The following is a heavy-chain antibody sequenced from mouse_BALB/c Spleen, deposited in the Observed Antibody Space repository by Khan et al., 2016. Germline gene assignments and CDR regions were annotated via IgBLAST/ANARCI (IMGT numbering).Heavy chain of an antibody. CDR3: ATWDYYGSAFAY. CDR2: ISHSGDS. J-gene: IGHJ3*01. D-gene: IGHD1-2*01. V-gene: IGHV3-8*02. Sequence: VQLKESGPSLAKPSQTLSLTCSVTGDSITSGHWNWIRKFPGNKFDFMGYISHSGDSYYNPSLKSRISITRDTSKNQYYLQSNSVTTEDTATYYCATWDYYGSAFAYWGQGTLVTVSA. CDR1: GDSITSGH.